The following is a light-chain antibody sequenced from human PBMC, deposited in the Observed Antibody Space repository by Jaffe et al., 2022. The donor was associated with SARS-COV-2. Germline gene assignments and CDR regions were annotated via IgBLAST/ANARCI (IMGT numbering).Light chain of an antibody. CDR1: QDISNY. Sequence: DIQMTQSPSSLSASVGDRVTITCQASQDISNYLNWFQQKPGKAPKLLIYDASNLETGVPSRFSGSGSGTDFTFTISSLQPEDIAIYYCQQYDNVPRTFGQGTKLEIK. CDR2: DAS. J-gene: IGKJ2*01. CDR3: QQYDNVPRT. V-gene: IGKV1-33*01.